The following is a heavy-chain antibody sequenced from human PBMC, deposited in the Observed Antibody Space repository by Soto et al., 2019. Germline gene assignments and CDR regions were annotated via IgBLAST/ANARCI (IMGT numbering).Heavy chain of an antibody. CDR2: ISNSDYTT. CDR3: ASGKWSLDY. Sequence: QVHLVASGGGFVKPGVSLRLSCVASGITLSDDYMTWIRQAPGKGLEWLSYISNSDYTTYYSDSVKGRFTISRDNAKNSLYLQLNGLRVEDTAVYYCASGKWSLDYWGQGILVTVSS. D-gene: IGHD2-8*01. CDR1: GITLSDDY. V-gene: IGHV3-11*01. J-gene: IGHJ4*02.